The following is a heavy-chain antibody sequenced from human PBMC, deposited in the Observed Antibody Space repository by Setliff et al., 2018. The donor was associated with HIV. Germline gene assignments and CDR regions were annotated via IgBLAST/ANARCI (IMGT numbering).Heavy chain of an antibody. D-gene: IGHD6-19*01. CDR2: INPNSGGT. J-gene: IGHJ1*01. CDR3: ARGRIAVAGWRDFQH. CDR1: TYTFTDFH. V-gene: IGHV1-2*02. Sequence: ASVKVSCKASTYTFTDFHFHWVRQAPGQGLEWMGWINPNSGGTNYAQKFQGRVTMTRDTSISTAYMELSRLRSDDTAVYYCARGRIAVAGWRDFQHWGQGTLVTVSS.